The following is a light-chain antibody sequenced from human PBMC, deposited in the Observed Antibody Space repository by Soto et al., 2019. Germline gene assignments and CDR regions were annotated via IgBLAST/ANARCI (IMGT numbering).Light chain of an antibody. CDR2: AAS. Sequence: DIQLTQSPSSLSASEGDRVTITCRASQSISNYLTWYQQKPGKAPTVLIYAASSLQSGVPSRFSGSGSVTDFTLTISSLQPEDFATYYCQQSYSTPRTFGQGTRLEIK. J-gene: IGKJ5*01. CDR1: QSISNY. V-gene: IGKV1-39*01. CDR3: QQSYSTPRT.